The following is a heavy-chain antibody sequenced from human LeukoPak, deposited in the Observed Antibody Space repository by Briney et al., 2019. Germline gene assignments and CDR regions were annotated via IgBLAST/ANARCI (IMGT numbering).Heavy chain of an antibody. CDR3: ATDAGPVRGVSFTKYDY. J-gene: IGHJ4*03. D-gene: IGHD3-10*01. V-gene: IGHV1-24*01. Sequence: GASVKVSCKVSGYTLTELSMHWVRQAPGKGLEWMGGFDPEDGETIYAQKFQGRVTMTEDTSTDTAYMELSSLRSEDTAVYYCATDAGPVRGVSFTKYDYWGQGTTVTVSS. CDR1: GYTLTELS. CDR2: FDPEDGET.